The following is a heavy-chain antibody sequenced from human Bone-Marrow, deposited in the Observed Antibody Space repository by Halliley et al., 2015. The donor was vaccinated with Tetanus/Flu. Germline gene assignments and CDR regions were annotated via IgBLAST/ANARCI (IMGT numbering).Heavy chain of an antibody. D-gene: IGHD6-6*01. V-gene: IGHV3-48*03. Sequence: SGGSPYYADTVRARFTTSRDNAKNSLYLKLNGLRGEDTAVYFCGRGPLYGSSSGVDCWGQGTLVTVSS. J-gene: IGHJ4*02. CDR3: GRGPLYGSSSGVDC. CDR2: SGGSP.